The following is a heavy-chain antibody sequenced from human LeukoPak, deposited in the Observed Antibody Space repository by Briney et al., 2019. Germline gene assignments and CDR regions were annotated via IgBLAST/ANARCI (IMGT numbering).Heavy chain of an antibody. D-gene: IGHD1-26*01. Sequence: GGSLRLSCAASGFTFSNYGMHWVRQAPGKGLEWVAVISYDGSNKFYADSVRGRLTISRVNSRNTLYLQIHSLRPEDTAVYYCAKVWDLVGDDLPYFDLWGRGTLVTVSS. CDR3: AKVWDLVGDDLPYFDL. V-gene: IGHV3-30*18. J-gene: IGHJ2*01. CDR1: GFTFSNYG. CDR2: ISYDGSNK.